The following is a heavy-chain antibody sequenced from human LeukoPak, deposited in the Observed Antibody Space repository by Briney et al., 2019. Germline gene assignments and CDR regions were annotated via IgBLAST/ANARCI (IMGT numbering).Heavy chain of an antibody. CDR2: IIPIFGTA. CDR3: ARIPPHRIPESPIPYYYYMDV. J-gene: IGHJ6*03. D-gene: IGHD2-2*01. V-gene: IGHV1-69*05. Sequence: ASVKVSRKASGGTFSSYAISWVRQAPGQGLEWMGRIIPIFGTANYAQKFQGRVTITTDESTSTAYMELSSLRSEDTAVYYCARIPPHRIPESPIPYYYYMDVWGKGTTVTVSS. CDR1: GGTFSSYA.